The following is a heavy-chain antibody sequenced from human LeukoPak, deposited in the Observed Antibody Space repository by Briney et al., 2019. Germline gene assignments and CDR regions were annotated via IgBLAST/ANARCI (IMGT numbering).Heavy chain of an antibody. J-gene: IGHJ4*02. V-gene: IGHV4-38-2*02. Sequence: SETLSLTCTVSGYSISSGYYWGWIRQPPGKGLEWIGSIYHSGSTYYNPSLKSRVTISVDTSKNQFSLKLSSVTAADTAVYYCARVLRGVTDYWGQGTLVTVSS. CDR3: ARVLRGVTDY. CDR2: IYHSGST. CDR1: GYSISSGYY. D-gene: IGHD3-10*01.